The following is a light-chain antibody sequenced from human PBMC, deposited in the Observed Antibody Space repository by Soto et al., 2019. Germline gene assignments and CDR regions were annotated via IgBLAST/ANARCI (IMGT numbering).Light chain of an antibody. Sequence: DIQVTQSPSTLSASVGDRVTITYRASQSISSWLAWYQQKPGKAPKLLIYDASSLESGVPSRFSGSGSGTEFTLTISSLQPDDFATYYCQHYNSWPRTWTFGQGTKVDI. CDR2: DAS. J-gene: IGKJ1*01. CDR1: QSISSW. V-gene: IGKV1-5*01. CDR3: QHYNSWPRTWT.